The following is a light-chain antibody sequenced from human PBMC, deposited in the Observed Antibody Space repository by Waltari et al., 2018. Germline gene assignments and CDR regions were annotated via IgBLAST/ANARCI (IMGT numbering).Light chain of an antibody. CDR1: SSDVGNYNL. CDR2: EVS. CDR3: CSYAGSNTYV. J-gene: IGLJ1*01. V-gene: IGLV2-23*02. Sequence: QSALTQPASVSGSPGQSLTISCTGSSSDVGNYNLVSWYQQQPGKAPKLMIYEVSKRPSGVSNRFSGSKSGDTASLTISGLQAEDEADYYCCSYAGSNTYVFGTGTKVTVL.